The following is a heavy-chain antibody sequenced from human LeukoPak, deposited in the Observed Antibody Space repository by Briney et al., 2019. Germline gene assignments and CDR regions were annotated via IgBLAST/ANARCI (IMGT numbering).Heavy chain of an antibody. CDR2: IYSSGNT. Sequence: SETLSLTCAVSGASISSSNYYWGWVRQSPGKGLEWIGNIYSSGNTYYNASLKSRVTMYIDTSKNQFSLKLSSVTAADTAVYYCARVYYSSSYDYWYFDLWGRGTLVTVSS. CDR3: ARVYYSSSYDYWYFDL. V-gene: IGHV4-39*07. D-gene: IGHD6-13*01. CDR1: GASISSSNYY. J-gene: IGHJ2*01.